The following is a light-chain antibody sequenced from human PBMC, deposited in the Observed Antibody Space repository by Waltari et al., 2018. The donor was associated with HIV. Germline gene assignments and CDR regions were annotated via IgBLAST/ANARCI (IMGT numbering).Light chain of an antibody. Sequence: QFALTQPASVSGSLGQSITISCPGNTNAVGGHYLVSWYQHHPGKAPKLLIYGVFKRPSGVSSRFSGSKSGNTASLTISGLQVEDETNYTCSSFVSGATWIFGGGTRVTVL. CDR2: GVF. J-gene: IGLJ2*01. CDR1: TNAVGGHYL. V-gene: IGLV2-23*02. CDR3: SSFVSGATWI.